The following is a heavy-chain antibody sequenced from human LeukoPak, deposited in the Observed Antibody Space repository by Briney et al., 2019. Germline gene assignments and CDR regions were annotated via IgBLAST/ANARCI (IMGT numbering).Heavy chain of an antibody. CDR2: ISYDGSNK. J-gene: IGHJ4*02. Sequence: PGGSLRLSCAAPGFTFSSYGMHWVRQAPGKGLEWVAVISYDGSNKYYADSVKGRFTISRDNSKNTLYLQMNSLRAEDTAVYYCAKGEVGYSSSWTVTHFDYWGQGTLVTVSS. D-gene: IGHD6-13*01. V-gene: IGHV3-30*18. CDR3: AKGEVGYSSSWTVTHFDY. CDR1: GFTFSSYG.